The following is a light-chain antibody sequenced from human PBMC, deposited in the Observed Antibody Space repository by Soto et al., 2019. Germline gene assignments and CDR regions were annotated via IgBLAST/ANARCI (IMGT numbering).Light chain of an antibody. J-gene: IGLJ2*01. CDR2: LNSDGSH. V-gene: IGLV4-69*02. CDR1: SGQSSYA. CDR3: QTWGTGIPVV. Sequence: QSVLTQSPSASASLGASVKLTCTLRSGQSSYAIAWHQQQPETGPRFLMKLNSDGSHSKGDGIPDRFSGSSSGAERYLTISSRQSEDEADYYCQTWGTGIPVVVGGGTKLTVL.